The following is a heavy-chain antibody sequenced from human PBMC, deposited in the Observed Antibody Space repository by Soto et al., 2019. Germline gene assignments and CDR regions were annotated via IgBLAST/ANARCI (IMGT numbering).Heavy chain of an antibody. CDR1: GDTFTSYY. CDR2: INPHGGST. CDR3: AKAGGLIVLGPRGGFDY. J-gene: IGHJ4*02. V-gene: IGHV1-46*01. Sequence: ASVKVSCKAPGDTFTSYYLNWVRQAPGQGLEWMGVINPHGGSTKYAQKFQGRITMTRDTSRSTVYMELSSLRSDDTAIYYCAKAGGLIVLGPRGGFDYWGQGTLVTVSS. D-gene: IGHD2-8*01.